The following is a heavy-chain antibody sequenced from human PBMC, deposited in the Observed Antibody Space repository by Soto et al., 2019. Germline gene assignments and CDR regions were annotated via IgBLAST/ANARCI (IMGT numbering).Heavy chain of an antibody. CDR2: LYSSGNT. CDR3: ARGPYSSGWYVVDY. Sequence: QVQLQESGPGLVKPSETLSLTCTVSGASISAYAWSWIRQPAGKGLEWIGRLYSSGNTNYNPSFKSRLTMSADTSMNQFSLKLSSVTAADTAVYYCARGPYSSGWYVVDYWGQGTLVTVSS. J-gene: IGHJ4*02. D-gene: IGHD6-19*01. V-gene: IGHV4-4*07. CDR1: GASISAYA.